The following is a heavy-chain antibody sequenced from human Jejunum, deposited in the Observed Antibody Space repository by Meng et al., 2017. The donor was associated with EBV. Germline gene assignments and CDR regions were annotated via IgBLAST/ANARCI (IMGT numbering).Heavy chain of an antibody. CDR2: FDFEDGET. CDR1: GHTLTELS. V-gene: IGHV1-24*01. D-gene: IGHD3-9*01. J-gene: IGHJ5*02. Sequence: QVQQVKAWADGKKPGASGKVSCKVSGHTLTELSMHWVRQAPGKGLEWMGGFDFEDGETIYAQKFQGRVTMTEDTSTDTAYMELSSLRSEDTAVYYCARYFDGWNGDRFDPWGQGTLVTVSS. CDR3: ARYFDGWNGDRFDP.